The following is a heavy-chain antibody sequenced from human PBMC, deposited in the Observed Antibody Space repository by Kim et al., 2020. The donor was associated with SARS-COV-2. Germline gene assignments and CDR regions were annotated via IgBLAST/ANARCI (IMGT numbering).Heavy chain of an antibody. D-gene: IGHD3-16*01. V-gene: IGHV1-2*02. CDR3: ARGGGCGGLDP. CDR2: INPNTGGT. CDR1: GYTFTDSN. J-gene: IGHJ5*02. Sequence: ASVKVSCKASGYTFTDSNIHWMRQAPGQGLEYMGWINPNTGGTNYPQKFQGRVTMTRDTSVTTAYMDLSSLTSDDMAIYYCARGGGCGGLDPWGLGTLVIVSS.